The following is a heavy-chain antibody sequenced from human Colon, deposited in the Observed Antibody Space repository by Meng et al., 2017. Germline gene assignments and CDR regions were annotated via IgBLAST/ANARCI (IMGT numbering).Heavy chain of an antibody. J-gene: IGHJ4*02. CDR3: GRDQGRELINH. V-gene: IGHV4-4*02. CDR1: GDPIRRCIW. Sequence: LHATGRGRVMAAAILSRICTCSGDPIRRCIWGSVVRQPPGNGLEWIGEVYHRGDTNYNPYLKSRVDISVDKSKNQFYLSLFSVTAADTAVYYCGRDQGRELINHWGQGTLVTVSS. CDR2: VYHRGDT. D-gene: IGHD1-7*01.